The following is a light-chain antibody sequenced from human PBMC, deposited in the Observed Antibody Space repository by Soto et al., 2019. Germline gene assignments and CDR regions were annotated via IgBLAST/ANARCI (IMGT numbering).Light chain of an antibody. J-gene: IGKJ4*01. Sequence: EIVMTHSPATMSVSPVERATLSCRASESVSNNLAWYQQKFGQAPRLLIYHASTRATGIPARFSGSGSGTELTLTISSLQSEDFALYYCQQYNEWPLTFGGGTKVEIK. CDR1: ESVSNN. CDR2: HAS. V-gene: IGKV3-15*01. CDR3: QQYNEWPLT.